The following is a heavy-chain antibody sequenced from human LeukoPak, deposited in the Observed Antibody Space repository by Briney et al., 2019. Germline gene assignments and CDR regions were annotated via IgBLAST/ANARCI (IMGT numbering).Heavy chain of an antibody. CDR2: IYYSGST. CDR3: ARGRASTGDFWSGYYTGYYFDY. Sequence: SETLSLTCTVSGDSISSYYWSWIRQPPGKGLEWIGYIYYSGSTNYNPSLKSRVTISVDTSKNQFSLKLSSVTAADTAVYYCARGRASTGDFWSGYYTGYYFDYWGQGTLVTVSS. D-gene: IGHD3-3*01. V-gene: IGHV4-59*01. J-gene: IGHJ4*02. CDR1: GDSISSYY.